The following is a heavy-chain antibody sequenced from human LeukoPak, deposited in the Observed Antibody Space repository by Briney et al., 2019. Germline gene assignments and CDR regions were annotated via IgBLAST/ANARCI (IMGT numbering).Heavy chain of an antibody. CDR2: MNPNSGNT. J-gene: IGHJ4*02. CDR1: GYTFTSYD. D-gene: IGHD4-23*01. V-gene: IGHV1-8*01. CDR3: ARAVATVVTTSTLPDS. Sequence: ASVEVSCKASGYTFTSYDINWVRQATGEGLEWMGWMNPNSGNTGYAQKFQGRVTMTRDTSTSTVYMELSSLRSEDTAVYYCARAVATVVTTSTLPDSWGQGTLVTVSS.